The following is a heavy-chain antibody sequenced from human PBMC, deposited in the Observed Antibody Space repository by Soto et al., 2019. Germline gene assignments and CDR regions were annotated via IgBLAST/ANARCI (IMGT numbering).Heavy chain of an antibody. D-gene: IGHD3-3*01. Sequence: GGSLRFSCAGSGFTFSNFVMSWVRQAPGKGLEWVSGISDSGYSSFTADSVKGRFTISRDNSNNVMYLEINSLRAEDTAVYYCAKGGDSWSGYSHYWGPGTLVTVSS. V-gene: IGHV3-23*01. J-gene: IGHJ4*02. CDR2: ISDSGYSS. CDR3: AKGGDSWSGYSHY. CDR1: GFTFSNFV.